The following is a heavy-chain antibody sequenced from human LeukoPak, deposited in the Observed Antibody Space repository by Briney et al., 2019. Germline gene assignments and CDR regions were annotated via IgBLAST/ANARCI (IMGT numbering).Heavy chain of an antibody. Sequence: GGSLRLSCAASGFIFTNYFMSWVRQAPGKGLEWVASINHNGNENYYVDSVKGRFTISRDNAKNSLYLQMSNLRAEDTAVYFCARGGGLDVWGQGATVTVSS. V-gene: IGHV3-7*03. CDR3: ARGGGLDV. J-gene: IGHJ6*02. CDR1: GFIFTNYF. D-gene: IGHD3-16*01. CDR2: INHNGNEN.